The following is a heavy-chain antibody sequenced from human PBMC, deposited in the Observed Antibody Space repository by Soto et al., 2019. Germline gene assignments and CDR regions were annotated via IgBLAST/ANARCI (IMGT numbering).Heavy chain of an antibody. V-gene: IGHV1-69*13. J-gene: IGHJ4*02. CDR3: ARDTLHSSGWYGFSY. CDR1: GGTFSSYA. D-gene: IGHD6-13*01. CDR2: IIPIFGTA. Sequence: GASVKVSCKASGGTFSSYAISWVRQAPGQGLEWMGGIIPIFGTANYAQKFQGRVTITADESTSTAYMELSSLRSEDTAVYYCARDTLHSSGWYGFSYWGQGTLVTVSS.